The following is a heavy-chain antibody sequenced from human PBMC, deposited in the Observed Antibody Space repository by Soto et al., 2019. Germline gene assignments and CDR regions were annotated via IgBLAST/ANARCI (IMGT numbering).Heavy chain of an antibody. V-gene: IGHV1-46*01. J-gene: IGHJ5*02. D-gene: IGHD3-3*01. CDR2: INPSGGST. CDR3: ARGIGRTYYDFWSGYRNWFDP. Sequence: GASVKVSCKASGYTFTSYYMHWERQAPGQGLEWMGIINPSGGSTSYAQKFQGRVTMTRDTSTSTVYMELSSLRSEDTAVYYCARGIGRTYYDFWSGYRNWFDPWGQGTLVTVSS. CDR1: GYTFTSYY.